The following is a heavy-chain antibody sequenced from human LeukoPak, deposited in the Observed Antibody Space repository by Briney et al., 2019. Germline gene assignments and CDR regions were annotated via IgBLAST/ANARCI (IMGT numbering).Heavy chain of an antibody. CDR3: AREDDSSGYFDY. J-gene: IGHJ4*02. CDR1: GGSISSGDYY. CDR2: IYYSGST. V-gene: IGHV4-30-4*08. Sequence: SETLSLTCTLSGGSISSGDYYWSWIRQPPGKGLEWIEYIYYSGSTYYNPSLTSRVTISVDTSENQFSLKLSSVTAADTAVYYCAREDDSSGYFDYWGQGTLVTVSS. D-gene: IGHD3-22*01.